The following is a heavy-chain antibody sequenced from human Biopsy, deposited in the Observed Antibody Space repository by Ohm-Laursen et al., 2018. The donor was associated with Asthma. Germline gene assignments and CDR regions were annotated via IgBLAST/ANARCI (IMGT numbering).Heavy chain of an antibody. CDR2: IQHDGSEK. Sequence: SLRLSCAASGFTFGDYCMSWVRQVPGQGLEWVANIQHDGSEKNHVDSLKDRFTISRDNAKNLLFLQMNSLRAEDTAVYYCARTFHFWSPYHAEHYQLWGQGTLVTVSS. CDR1: GFTFGDYC. D-gene: IGHD3-3*01. V-gene: IGHV3-7*01. J-gene: IGHJ1*01. CDR3: ARTFHFWSPYHAEHYQL.